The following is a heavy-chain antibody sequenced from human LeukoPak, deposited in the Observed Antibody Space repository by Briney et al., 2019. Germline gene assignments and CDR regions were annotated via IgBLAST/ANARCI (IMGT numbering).Heavy chain of an antibody. CDR2: IIPIFGTA. CDR1: GGTFSSYA. J-gene: IGHJ4*02. CDR3: ASTPSGLTVMLDY. V-gene: IGHV1-69*13. Sequence: GASVKVSCKASGGTFSSYAISWGRQAPGQGLEWMGGIIPIFGTANYAQKFQGRVTITADESTSTAYMELSSLRSEDTAVYYCASTPSGLTVMLDYWGQGTLVTVSS. D-gene: IGHD4-17*01.